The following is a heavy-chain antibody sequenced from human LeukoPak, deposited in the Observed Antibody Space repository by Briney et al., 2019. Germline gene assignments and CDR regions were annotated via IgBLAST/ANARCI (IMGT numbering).Heavy chain of an antibody. CDR1: GYAFKKYA. Sequence: ASVTVSCKASGYAFKKYAISWVRQAPGQGLEWMGWISTYNGDTNYAQNFKGRVTMTTDASTSTAYMELRSLRSDDTAVYYCTRDPSNTSGWYIYFDYWGQGALVTVSS. CDR3: TRDPSNTSGWYIYFDY. V-gene: IGHV1-18*01. CDR2: ISTYNGDT. D-gene: IGHD6-19*01. J-gene: IGHJ4*02.